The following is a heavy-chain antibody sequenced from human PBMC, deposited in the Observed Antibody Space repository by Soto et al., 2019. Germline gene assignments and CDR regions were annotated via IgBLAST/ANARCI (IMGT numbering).Heavy chain of an antibody. CDR1: GYTFTSYG. CDR2: INGYNGDT. J-gene: IGHJ4*02. V-gene: IGHV1-18*01. CDR3: ALDSSYRFDY. D-gene: IGHD3-22*01. Sequence: QVLLEQSGAEVKNPGASVKVSCKTSGYTFTSYGISWVRQAPGQGLELMGWINGYNGDTKYAQKFQGRVTMTTDTSTNTAYMELRSLRSDDTAGYYCALDSSYRFDYWGQGTLVTVSS.